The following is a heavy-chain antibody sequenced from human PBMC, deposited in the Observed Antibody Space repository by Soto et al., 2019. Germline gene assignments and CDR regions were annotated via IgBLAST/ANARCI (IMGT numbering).Heavy chain of an antibody. CDR3: AKPIVAAGYYGMDV. D-gene: IGHD6-13*01. J-gene: IGHJ6*02. CDR1: GFTFRNYD. V-gene: IGHV3-30*18. Sequence: LRLSCAASGFTFRNYDMHWVRQAPGKGLEWMGVISFDGIKKYYADSVKGRFTISRDSSKNKLYLQMNSLRPEDTAVYYCAKPIVAAGYYGMDVWGQGTTVTVSS. CDR2: ISFDGIKK.